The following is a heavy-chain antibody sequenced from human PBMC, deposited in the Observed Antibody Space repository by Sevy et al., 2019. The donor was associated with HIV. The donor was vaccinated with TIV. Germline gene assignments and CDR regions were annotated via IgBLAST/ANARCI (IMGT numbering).Heavy chain of an antibody. CDR1: GYSISSGYH. CDR2: IYHRGGS. J-gene: IGHJ4*02. CDR3: ARDLGSGGNSDY. Sequence: SETLSLTCAVSGYSISSGYHWGWFRQPPGKGLEWLASIYHRGGSSYNPSLKSRLTISLDGPNNQFSLKLASLTAADTAVYYCARDLGSGGNSDYWGQGTLVTVSS. D-gene: IGHD2-21*01. V-gene: IGHV4-38-2*02.